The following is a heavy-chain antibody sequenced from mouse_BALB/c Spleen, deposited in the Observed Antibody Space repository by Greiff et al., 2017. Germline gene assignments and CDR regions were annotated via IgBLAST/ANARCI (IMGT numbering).Heavy chain of an antibody. CDR3: ARRAFLRRGYAMDY. CDR2: ISYSGST. CDR1: GYSITSDYA. V-gene: IGHV3-2*02. D-gene: IGHD2-12*01. J-gene: IGHJ4*01. Sequence: EVQLQESGPGLVKPSQSLSLTCTVTGYSITSDYAWNWIRQFPGNKLEWMGYISYSGSTSYNPSLKSRISITRDTSKNQFFLQLNSVTTEDTATYYCARRAFLRRGYAMDYWGQGTSVTVSS.